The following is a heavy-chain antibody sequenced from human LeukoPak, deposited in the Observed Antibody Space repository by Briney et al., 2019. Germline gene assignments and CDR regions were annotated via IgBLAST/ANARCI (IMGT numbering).Heavy chain of an antibody. CDR3: ARGSDDFWSGYSPSY. D-gene: IGHD3-3*01. J-gene: IGHJ4*02. Sequence: ASVKVSCKASGYTFTGYYMHWVRQVPGQGLEWMGRINPNSGFTNYAQKFQGRVTMTRDTSISTAYMELSRLRSDDTAVYYCARGSDDFWSGYSPSYWGQGTLVTVSS. CDR1: GYTFTGYY. V-gene: IGHV1-2*06. CDR2: INPNSGFT.